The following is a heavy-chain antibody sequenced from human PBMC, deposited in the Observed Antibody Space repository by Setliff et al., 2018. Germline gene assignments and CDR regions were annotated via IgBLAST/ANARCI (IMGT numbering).Heavy chain of an antibody. Sequence: GGSLRLSCAASGFTFSSSAMAWVRQAPGKGLEWVSSISGGSTYYADSRKGRFTISRDNSKNTLHLQMNNLRAEDTAVYYCVRDRWKVMVNKGDDAFDLWGQGTMVTVSS. CDR1: GFTFSSSA. CDR3: VRDRWKVMVNKGDDAFDL. J-gene: IGHJ3*01. CDR2: ISGGST. D-gene: IGHD5-18*01. V-gene: IGHV3-66*01.